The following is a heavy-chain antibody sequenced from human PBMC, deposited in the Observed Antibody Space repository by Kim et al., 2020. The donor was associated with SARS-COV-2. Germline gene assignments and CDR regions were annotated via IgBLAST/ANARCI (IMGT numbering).Heavy chain of an antibody. CDR3: ARDRRYCSSTSCYSGRKRDWFGP. Sequence: ASVKVSCKASGYTFTGYYMHWVRQAPGQGLEWMGRINPNSGGTNYAQKFQGRVTMTRDTSISTAYMELSRLRSDDTAVYYCARDRRYCSSTSCYSGRKRDWFGPWGQGTLVTVSS. V-gene: IGHV1-2*06. CDR1: GYTFTGYY. D-gene: IGHD2-2*01. CDR2: INPNSGGT. J-gene: IGHJ5*02.